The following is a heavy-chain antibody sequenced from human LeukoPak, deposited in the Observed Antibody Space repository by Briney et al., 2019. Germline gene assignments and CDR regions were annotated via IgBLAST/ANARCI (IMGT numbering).Heavy chain of an antibody. V-gene: IGHV1-69*05. CDR3: ARGGGTGDRRAFDI. CDR2: IIPIFGTA. CDR1: GGTFSSYA. Sequence: ASVKVSCKASGGTFSSYAISWVRQAPGQGLEWMGGIIPIFGTANYAQKFQGRVTITTDETTSTAYMELSRLRSEDTAVYYFARGGGTGDRRAFDIWGQGTMVTVSS. J-gene: IGHJ3*02. D-gene: IGHD7-27*01.